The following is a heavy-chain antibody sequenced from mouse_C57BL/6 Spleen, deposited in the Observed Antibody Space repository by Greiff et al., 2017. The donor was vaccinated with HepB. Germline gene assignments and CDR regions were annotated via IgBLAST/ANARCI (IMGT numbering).Heavy chain of an antibody. V-gene: IGHV1-62-2*01. D-gene: IGHD2-3*01. J-gene: IGHJ3*01. CDR3: ARHEAPYDGYYSWFAY. CDR2: FYPGSGSI. Sequence: VQLQQSGAELVKPGASVKLSCKASGYTFTEYTIHWVKQRSGQGLEWIGWFYPGSGSIKYNEKFKDKATLTADKSSSTVYMALSRLTSEDSAVYFCARHEAPYDGYYSWFAYWGQGTLVTVSA. CDR1: GYTFTEYT.